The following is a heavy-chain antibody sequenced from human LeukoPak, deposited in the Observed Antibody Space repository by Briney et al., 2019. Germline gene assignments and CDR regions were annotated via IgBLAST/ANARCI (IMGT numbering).Heavy chain of an antibody. CDR2: ISAYNGNT. Sequence: ASVKVSCKASGYTFTSYGISWVRQAPGQGLEWMGWISAYNGNTNYAQKLQGRVTMTTDTSTSTAYMELRSLRSDDTAVYYCARIRVRGVFTRGDYYYGMDVWGQGTTVTVSS. D-gene: IGHD3-10*01. CDR1: GYTFTSYG. J-gene: IGHJ6*02. V-gene: IGHV1-18*01. CDR3: ARIRVRGVFTRGDYYYGMDV.